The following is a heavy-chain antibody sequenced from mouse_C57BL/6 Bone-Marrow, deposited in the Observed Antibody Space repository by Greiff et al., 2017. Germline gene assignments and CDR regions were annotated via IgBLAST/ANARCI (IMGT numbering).Heavy chain of an antibody. CDR3: ARGPLDY. CDR2: ISDGGSYT. CDR1: GFTFSSYA. V-gene: IGHV5-4*03. Sequence: EVKLVESGGGLVKPGGSLKLSCAASGFTFSSYAMSWVRQTPEKRLEWVATISDGGSYTYYPDNVKGRFTISRDNAKNNLYLQMSHLKSEDTAMYYCARGPLDYWGQGTSGTVSS. J-gene: IGHJ4*01.